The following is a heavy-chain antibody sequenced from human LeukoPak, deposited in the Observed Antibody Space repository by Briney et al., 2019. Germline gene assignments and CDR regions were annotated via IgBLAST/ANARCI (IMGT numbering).Heavy chain of an antibody. Sequence: GASLRLSCAASGFTFSTYEMIWVRQAPGKGLEWVSSIGTDGYSYSAVSVKGRFTISRDNAKSTLYLQMDSLTVEDTALYSCARGTIGGNPASAYWGQGTLVTVSS. CDR3: ARGTIGGNPASAY. CDR1: GFTFSTYE. D-gene: IGHD4-23*01. CDR2: IGTDGYS. V-gene: IGHV3-21*06. J-gene: IGHJ4*02.